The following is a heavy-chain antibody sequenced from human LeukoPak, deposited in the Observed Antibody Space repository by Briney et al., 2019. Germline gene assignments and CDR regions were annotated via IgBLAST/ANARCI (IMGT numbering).Heavy chain of an antibody. CDR2: ISSSDTTI. J-gene: IGHJ4*02. CDR3: ARSRGLDF. CDR1: GFTFSSYE. Sequence: GGSLRLSCAASGFTFSSYEMTWVRQAPGKGLEWVSNISSSDTTIHYADSVKGRFTISRDNARNSLYLQMNSLRAEDTAVYYCARSRGLDFWGQGTLVTVSS. V-gene: IGHV3-48*03.